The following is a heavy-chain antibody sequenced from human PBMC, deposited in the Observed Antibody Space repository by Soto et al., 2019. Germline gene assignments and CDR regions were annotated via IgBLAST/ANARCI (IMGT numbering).Heavy chain of an antibody. Sequence: SETLSLTCTVSGGSISSYYWSWIRQPPGKGLEWIGYIYYSGSTNYNPSLTSRVTISVDTSKNQFSLKLSSVTAADTAVYYCARHGDYIALDYWGQGTLVTVSS. V-gene: IGHV4-59*08. J-gene: IGHJ4*02. CDR3: ARHGDYIALDY. CDR2: IYYSGST. D-gene: IGHD4-17*01. CDR1: GGSISSYY.